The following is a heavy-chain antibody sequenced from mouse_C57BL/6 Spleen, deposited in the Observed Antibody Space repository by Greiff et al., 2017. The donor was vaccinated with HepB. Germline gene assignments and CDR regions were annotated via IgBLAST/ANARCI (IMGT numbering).Heavy chain of an antibody. CDR2: ISDGGSYT. D-gene: IGHD1-1*01. Sequence: EVQLVESGGGLVKPGGSLKLSCAASRFTFSSYAMSWVRQTPEKRLEWVATISDGGSYTYYPDNVKGRFTISRDNAKNNLYLQMSHLKSEDTAMYYCASFTTYFDYWGQGTTLTVSS. V-gene: IGHV5-4*01. J-gene: IGHJ2*01. CDR3: ASFTTYFDY. CDR1: RFTFSSYA.